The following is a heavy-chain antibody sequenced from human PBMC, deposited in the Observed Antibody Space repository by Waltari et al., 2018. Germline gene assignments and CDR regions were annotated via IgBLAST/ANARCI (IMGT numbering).Heavy chain of an antibody. D-gene: IGHD3-16*02. V-gene: IGHV3-33*06. J-gene: IGHJ3*02. CDR3: AKGVIKVAPYDAFDI. Sequence: QVQLVESGGDVVQPGRSLRLSCAASGFPFSSYGMPWVRRAQGKGREGGAVIWYDGSNKYYADSVKGRFTISRDNSKNTLYLEMNSLRAEDTVMDYCAKGVIKVAPYDAFDIWGQGTMVTVSS. CDR1: GFPFSSYG. CDR2: IWYDGSNK.